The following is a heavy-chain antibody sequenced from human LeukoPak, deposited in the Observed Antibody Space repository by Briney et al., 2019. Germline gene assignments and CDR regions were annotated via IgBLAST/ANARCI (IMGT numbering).Heavy chain of an antibody. V-gene: IGHV3-23*01. CDR2: ISASVGNT. Sequence: PGGSLRLSCAASGFTFSSHAMNWVRQAPGKGLEWVSSISASVGNTYYADSVKGRFTISRDNSKNTLYLQLNSQRVDDTAVYYCAKVAGVDNYYYMDVWGKGTTVTVSS. J-gene: IGHJ6*03. D-gene: IGHD2-15*01. CDR1: GFTFSSHA. CDR3: AKVAGVDNYYYMDV.